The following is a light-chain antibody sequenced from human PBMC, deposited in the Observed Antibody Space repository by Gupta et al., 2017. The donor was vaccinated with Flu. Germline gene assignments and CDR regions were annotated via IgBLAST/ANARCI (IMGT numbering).Light chain of an antibody. V-gene: IGKV2-30*01. CDR1: QSLVYADGNIY. CDR3: MQCENYPYT. CDR2: KIS. J-gene: IGKJ2*01. Sequence: DSVMTQTPVSLPVTLGQPATISCKSSQSLVYADGNIYLNWFQQRPGQSPRRLIYKISNRDSGVPDRSSGSGSGTDFTLKITRVEAEDVGVYYCMQCENYPYTFGPGTKMEIK.